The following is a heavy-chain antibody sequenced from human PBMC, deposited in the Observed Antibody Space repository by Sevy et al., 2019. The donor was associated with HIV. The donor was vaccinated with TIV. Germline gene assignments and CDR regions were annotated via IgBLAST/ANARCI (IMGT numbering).Heavy chain of an antibody. J-gene: IGHJ6*02. CDR2: IYYSGST. V-gene: IGHV4-59*01. D-gene: IGHD3-10*01. Sequence: SETLSLTCTVSGGSISSYYRSWIRQPPGKGLEWIGYIYYSGSTNYNPSLKSRVTISVDTSKNQFSLKLSSVTAADTAVYYCASAMVRGVINDDYGMDVWGQGTTVTVSS. CDR3: ASAMVRGVINDDYGMDV. CDR1: GGSISSYY.